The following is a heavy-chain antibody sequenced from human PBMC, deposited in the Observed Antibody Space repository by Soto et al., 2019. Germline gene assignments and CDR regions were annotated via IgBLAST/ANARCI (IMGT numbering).Heavy chain of an antibody. CDR2: IIPVFGTT. CDR1: GGTFSNDT. J-gene: IGHJ6*02. CDR3: ARSSPYIVVRKPTGNQDYYGMDV. D-gene: IGHD2-2*01. Sequence: QVQLVQSGAEGKKPGSSVKVFCKASGGTFSNDTISWVRQAPGQGLEWMGGIIPVFGTTDYEQKFQGRVTITADGSTSTAYMKLSSLRSADTAVYYCARSSPYIVVRKPTGNQDYYGMDVWGQGTTVTVSS. V-gene: IGHV1-69*01.